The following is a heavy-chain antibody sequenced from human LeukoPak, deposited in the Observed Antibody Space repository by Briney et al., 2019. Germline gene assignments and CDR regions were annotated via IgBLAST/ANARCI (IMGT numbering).Heavy chain of an antibody. J-gene: IGHJ6*03. CDR2: IHYSGST. Sequence: SETLSLTCSVSGGFISNYYWSWIRQPPGKGLEWIGYIHYSGSTNYNASLKSRVTISVDTSKNQFSLKLSYVTAADTAVYYCARTTEGYCRGRSCYSYYYYMDVWGKGTTVTVSS. V-gene: IGHV4-59*01. D-gene: IGHD2-15*01. CDR3: ARTTEGYCRGRSCYSYYYYMDV. CDR1: GGFISNYY.